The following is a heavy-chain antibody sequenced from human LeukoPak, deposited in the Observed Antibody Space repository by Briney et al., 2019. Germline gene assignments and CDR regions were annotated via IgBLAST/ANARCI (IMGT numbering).Heavy chain of an antibody. CDR2: ISGSGGST. V-gene: IGHV3-23*01. CDR3: AKVITMVRGVAEGGFDY. J-gene: IGHJ4*02. Sequence: GGSLRLSCAASGFIFSSYAMSWVRQAPGKGLEWVSAISGSGGSTYYADSVKGRFTISRDNSKNTLYLQMNSLRAEDTAVYYCAKVITMVRGVAEGGFDYWGQGTLVTVSS. D-gene: IGHD3-10*01. CDR1: GFIFSSYA.